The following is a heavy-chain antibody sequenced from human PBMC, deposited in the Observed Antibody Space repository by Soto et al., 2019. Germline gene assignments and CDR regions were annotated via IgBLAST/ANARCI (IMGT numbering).Heavy chain of an antibody. J-gene: IGHJ5*02. CDR1: VGSFSGYY. V-gene: IGHV4-34*01. Sequence: KPSETLSLTCAVYVGSFSGYYWSWIRPPPGKGLEWIGEINHSGSTNYNPSLKSRVTISVDTSKNQFSLKLSSVTAADTAVYYCARGVRDIVLMVYAVGVNWCDPWGQGTLVTVSS. CDR2: INHSGST. CDR3: ARGVRDIVLMVYAVGVNWCDP. D-gene: IGHD2-8*01.